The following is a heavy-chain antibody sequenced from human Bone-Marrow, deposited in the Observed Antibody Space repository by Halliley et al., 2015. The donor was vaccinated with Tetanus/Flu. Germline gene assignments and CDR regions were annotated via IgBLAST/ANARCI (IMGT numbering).Heavy chain of an antibody. Sequence: IFHSGNPNYNPSLKGRVTISVDKSKNQFSLKLSSETAADTAVYYCARVAPYYGSGSYYSGFDPWGQGTLVTVSS. D-gene: IGHD3-10*01. V-gene: IGHV4-4*02. CDR3: ARVAPYYGSGSYYSGFDP. CDR2: IFHSGNP. J-gene: IGHJ5*02.